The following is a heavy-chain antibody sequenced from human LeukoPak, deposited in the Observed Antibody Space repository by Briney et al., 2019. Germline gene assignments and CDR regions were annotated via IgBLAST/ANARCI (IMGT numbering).Heavy chain of an antibody. Sequence: GASVKVSCKASGFTFTSYGISWVRRAPGQGLEWMGWISAYNGNTNYAQKLQGRVTMTTDTSTSTAYMELRSLRSDDTAVYYCARDGYYDFWSCLVPYNWFDPWGQGTPVTVSS. CDR2: ISAYNGNT. V-gene: IGHV1-18*01. CDR3: ARDGYYDFWSCLVPYNWFDP. D-gene: IGHD3-3*01. CDR1: GFTFTSYG. J-gene: IGHJ5*02.